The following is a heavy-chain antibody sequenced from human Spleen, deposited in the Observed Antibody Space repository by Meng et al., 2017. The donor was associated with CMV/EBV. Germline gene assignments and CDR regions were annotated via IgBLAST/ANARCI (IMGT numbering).Heavy chain of an antibody. CDR1: GFTFSSYG. CDR3: ARGGAHGYDDYGYYYYALDV. J-gene: IGHJ6*02. V-gene: IGHV3-48*04. Sequence: GGSLRLSCAASGFTFSSYGMHWVRQAPGKGLEWVAFIDIRGTTKYYADSVEGRFTISRDNAKNSLYLQMNSLRAEDTAVYYCARGGAHGYDDYGYYYYALDVWGQGTAVTVSS. D-gene: IGHD5-12*01. CDR2: IDIRGTTK.